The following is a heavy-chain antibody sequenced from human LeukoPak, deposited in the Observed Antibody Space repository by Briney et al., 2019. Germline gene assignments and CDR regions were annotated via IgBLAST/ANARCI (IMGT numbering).Heavy chain of an antibody. CDR3: ARDPGVTTGTYNFDS. Sequence: SETLSLTCTVSGASVSSCSYYWTWIRQPPGKGLEWIGYIFYSGSTNYNPSLESRVTISFDTSKNQFTLKLTSVTAADTAVYYCARDPGVTTGTYNFDSWGQGSLVTVSS. V-gene: IGHV4-61*01. J-gene: IGHJ4*02. CDR2: IFYSGST. D-gene: IGHD1-1*01. CDR1: GASVSSCSYY.